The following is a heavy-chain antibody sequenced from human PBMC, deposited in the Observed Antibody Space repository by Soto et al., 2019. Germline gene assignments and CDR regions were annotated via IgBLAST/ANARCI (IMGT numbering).Heavy chain of an antibody. D-gene: IGHD3-22*01. CDR1: GDSISNSRFY. CDR3: ARDYFDSSDYTTNWFDP. J-gene: IGHJ5*02. CDR2: IYHTGNA. V-gene: IGHV4-39*01. Sequence: PSETLSLTCSVSGDSISNSRFYWAWIRQPPEEGLEWIGSIYHTGNAYYNPSLKSRVTIFVDTSKNQFSLKLTSVTAADTALYYCARDYFDSSDYTTNWFDPWGQGALVTVSS.